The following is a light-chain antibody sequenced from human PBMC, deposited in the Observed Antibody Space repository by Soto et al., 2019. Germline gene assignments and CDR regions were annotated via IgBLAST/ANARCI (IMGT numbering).Light chain of an antibody. CDR3: CSYATSIGYV. CDR2: DGT. V-gene: IGLV2-23*01. Sequence: QSVLTQPASVSGSPGQSITISCTGTSSDVGGYNLVPWYQHHPGKAPKLLIYDGTKRPSGVSNRFSGSKSGNTASLTISGLQAEDEADYYCCSYATSIGYVFGTGTKVTVL. J-gene: IGLJ1*01. CDR1: SSDVGGYNL.